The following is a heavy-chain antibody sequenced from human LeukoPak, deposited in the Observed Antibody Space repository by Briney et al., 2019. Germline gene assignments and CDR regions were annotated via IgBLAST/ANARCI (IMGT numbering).Heavy chain of an antibody. CDR3: ASWGPDYGDYYFDY. CDR2: INHSGST. D-gene: IGHD4-17*01. J-gene: IGHJ4*02. CDR1: GGSFSGYY. Sequence: PSETLSLTCAVYGGSFSGYYWNWIRQPPGEGLEWIGEINHSGSTNYNPSLKSRVTISVDTSKNQFSLKLSSVTAADTAVYYCASWGPDYGDYYFDYWGQGTLVTVSS. V-gene: IGHV4-34*01.